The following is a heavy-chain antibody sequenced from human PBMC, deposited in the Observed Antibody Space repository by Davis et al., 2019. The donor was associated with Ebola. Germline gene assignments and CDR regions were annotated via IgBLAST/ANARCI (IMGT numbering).Heavy chain of an antibody. V-gene: IGHV4-59*11. D-gene: IGHD5-12*01. CDR1: GGSISSHY. CDR2: IYYSGST. Sequence: PSETLSLTCTVSGGSISSHYWSWIRQPPGKGLEWIGYIYYSGSTNYNPSLKSRVTISVDTSKNQFSLKLSSVTAADTAVYYCARETEYSGYGESWGQGTLVTVSS. J-gene: IGHJ4*02. CDR3: ARETEYSGYGES.